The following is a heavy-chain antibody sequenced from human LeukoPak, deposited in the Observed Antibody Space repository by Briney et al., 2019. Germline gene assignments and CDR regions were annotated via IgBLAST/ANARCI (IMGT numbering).Heavy chain of an antibody. J-gene: IGHJ4*02. CDR2: ISGSGGST. Sequence: SGGSLRLSCAASGFTVSSNYMSWVRQAPVKGLDLVSAISGSGGSTYYADSVRGRFTISRDNSKNTLYLQMSSLRADDTAVYYCAKDRCLTTTCYVDYWGQGTLVTVSS. V-gene: IGHV3-23*01. CDR3: AKDRCLTTTCYVDY. D-gene: IGHD2-2*01. CDR1: GFTVSSNY.